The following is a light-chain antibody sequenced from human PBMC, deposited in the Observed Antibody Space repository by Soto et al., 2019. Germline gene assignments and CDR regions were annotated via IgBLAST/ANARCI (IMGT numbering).Light chain of an antibody. Sequence: DVVMAQSPLSLPVTLGQPASISCRSNQSLGYGDGNTYLSWMQQRPGQSPRRLIYQVSNRDSGVPDRFSGSGSGTDFTLKISRVEAEDVGVYYCMQFTHWPWTFGQGTKVDI. CDR1: QSLGYGDGNTY. CDR3: MQFTHWPWT. CDR2: QVS. J-gene: IGKJ1*01. V-gene: IGKV2-30*01.